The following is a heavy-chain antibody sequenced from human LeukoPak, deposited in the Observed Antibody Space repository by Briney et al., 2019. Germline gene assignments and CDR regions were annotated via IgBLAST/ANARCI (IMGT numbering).Heavy chain of an antibody. CDR3: AKDLSTSGWILEY. Sequence: GGSLRLSCAASGFTFSDYWMHWVRQLPGKGLVWVSRINSDGSSTTYADSVKGRFTISRDNSKNSLYLQMNSLRTDDTALYYCAKDLSTSGWILEYWGQGTLVTVSS. CDR2: INSDGSST. J-gene: IGHJ4*02. V-gene: IGHV3-74*01. D-gene: IGHD2-2*03. CDR1: GFTFSDYW.